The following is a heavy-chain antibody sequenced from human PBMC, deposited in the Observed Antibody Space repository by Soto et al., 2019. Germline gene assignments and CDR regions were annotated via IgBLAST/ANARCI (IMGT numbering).Heavy chain of an antibody. CDR3: ASRDYGGNNWFDP. J-gene: IGHJ5*02. CDR2: INHSGST. V-gene: IGHV4-34*01. D-gene: IGHD4-17*01. CDR1: GGSFSGYY. Sequence: QVQLQQWGAGLLKPSETLSLTCAVYGGSFSGYYWSWIRQPPGKGLEWIGEINHSGSTNYNPSLKSRVTISVDTSKNQCSLKLSSVTAADTAVYYCASRDYGGNNWFDPWGQGTLVTVSS.